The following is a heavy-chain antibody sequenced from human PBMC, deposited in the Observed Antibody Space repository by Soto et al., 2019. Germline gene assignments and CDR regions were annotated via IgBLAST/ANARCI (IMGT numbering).Heavy chain of an antibody. D-gene: IGHD3-16*01. CDR1: GGSTNYYY. CDR2: IYYTGST. Sequence: QVQLQESGPGLVKPSETLSLTCTVSGGSTNYYYWSWFRQAPGKGLEWLGYIYYTGSTNYNPSLKRRRTMSVDSSKRQWSVKLTSVTAEDTAVYYCAKGRGPGGRVVDSGGQGALVIVSS. V-gene: IGHV4-59*01. CDR3: AKGRGPGGRVVDS. J-gene: IGHJ4*02.